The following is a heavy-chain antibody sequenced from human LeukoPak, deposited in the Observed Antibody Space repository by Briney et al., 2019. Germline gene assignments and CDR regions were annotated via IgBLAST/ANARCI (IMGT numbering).Heavy chain of an antibody. J-gene: IGHJ4*02. D-gene: IGHD1-26*01. CDR2: ISGSGGST. Sequence: GGSLRLSCAASGFMFSSYAMSWVRQAPGKGLEWVSAISGSGGSTYYADSVKGRFTISRDNSRNTLSLQMSSLRAEDTAVYYCAKDVGKWESLHFFDYWGQGTLVTVSS. CDR3: AKDVGKWESLHFFDY. CDR1: GFMFSSYA. V-gene: IGHV3-23*01.